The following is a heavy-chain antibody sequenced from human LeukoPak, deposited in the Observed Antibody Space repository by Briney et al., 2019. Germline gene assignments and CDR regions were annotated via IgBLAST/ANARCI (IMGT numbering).Heavy chain of an antibody. CDR1: GGSISSGGYY. Sequence: SETLSLTCTVSGGSISSGGYYWSWIRQHPGKGLEWIGYIYYSGSTYYNPSLKSRVTISVDTSKNQFSLKLSSVTAADTAVYYCARDQRYRSGGSCYDYYGMDVWGQGTTVTVSS. CDR3: ARDQRYRSGGSCYDYYGMDV. V-gene: IGHV4-31*03. D-gene: IGHD2-15*01. CDR2: IYYSGST. J-gene: IGHJ6*02.